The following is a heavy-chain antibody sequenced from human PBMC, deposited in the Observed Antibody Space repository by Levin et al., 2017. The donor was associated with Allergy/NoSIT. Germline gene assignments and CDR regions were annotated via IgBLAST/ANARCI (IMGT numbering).Heavy chain of an antibody. D-gene: IGHD1-26*01. J-gene: IGHJ3*02. CDR3: ARDSEGLDAFDI. Sequence: SETLSLTCTVSGGSFSSGSYYWSWIRQPPGKGLEWIGYIYYSGSTNYNPSLKSRVTISVDTSKNQFSLKLSSVTAADTAVYYCARDSEGLDAFDIWGQGTMVTVSS. CDR1: GGSFSSGSYY. CDR2: IYYSGST. V-gene: IGHV4-61*01.